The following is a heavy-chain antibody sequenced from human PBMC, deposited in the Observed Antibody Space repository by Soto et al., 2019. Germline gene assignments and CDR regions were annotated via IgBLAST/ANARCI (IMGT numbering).Heavy chain of an antibody. Sequence: ASVKVSCKASGYTFTSYGISWVRQAPGQGLEWMGWISAYNGNTNYAQKLQGRVTMTTDTSTSTAYMELRSLRSDDTAVYYCARDLPVGATWGVGYYYYYYGMDVWGQGTTVTVSS. V-gene: IGHV1-18*01. D-gene: IGHD1-26*01. CDR1: GYTFTSYG. CDR3: ARDLPVGATWGVGYYYYYYGMDV. J-gene: IGHJ6*02. CDR2: ISAYNGNT.